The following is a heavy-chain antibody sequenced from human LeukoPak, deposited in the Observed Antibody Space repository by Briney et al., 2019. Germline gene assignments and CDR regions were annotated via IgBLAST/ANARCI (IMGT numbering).Heavy chain of an antibody. J-gene: IGHJ6*02. Sequence: PGRSLRLSCAASGFTFSSYAMHWVRQAPGKGLEWVAVISYDGSNKYYADSVKGRFTISRDNSKNTLYLQMNSLRAEDTAVYYCAREGYYDILTGSDYYYGMDVWSQGTTVTVSS. CDR1: GFTFSSYA. D-gene: IGHD3-9*01. V-gene: IGHV3-30*01. CDR3: AREGYYDILTGSDYYYGMDV. CDR2: ISYDGSNK.